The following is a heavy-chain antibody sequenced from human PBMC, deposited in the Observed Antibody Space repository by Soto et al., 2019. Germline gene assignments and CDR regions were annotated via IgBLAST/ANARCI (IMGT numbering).Heavy chain of an antibody. Sequence: TLSLTCAVSGGSIRSGGYSWSWIRQPPGKGLEWIGYIYHSGSTYYNPSLKSRVTISVDRSKNQFSLKLSSVTAADTAVYYCARVTGPWGQGTLVTVAS. CDR2: IYHSGST. CDR1: GGSIRSGGYS. V-gene: IGHV4-30-2*01. D-gene: IGHD3-10*01. CDR3: ARVTGP. J-gene: IGHJ4*02.